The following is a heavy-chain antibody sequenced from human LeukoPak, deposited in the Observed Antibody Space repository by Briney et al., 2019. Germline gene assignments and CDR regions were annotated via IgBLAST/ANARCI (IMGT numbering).Heavy chain of an antibody. CDR3: ARRKRSGCSSTSCLLNWFDP. V-gene: IGHV4-34*01. CDR1: GGSFSGYY. Sequence: SETLSLTCAVYGGSFSGYYWSWIRQPPGKGLEWMGEINHSGSTNYNPSLESRVTISVDTSKNQFSLKLSSVTAADTAVYYCARRKRSGCSSTSCLLNWFDPWGQGTLVTVSS. J-gene: IGHJ5*02. D-gene: IGHD2-2*01. CDR2: INHSGST.